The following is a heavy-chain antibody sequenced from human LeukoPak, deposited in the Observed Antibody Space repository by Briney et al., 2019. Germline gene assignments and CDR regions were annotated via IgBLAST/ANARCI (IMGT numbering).Heavy chain of an antibody. J-gene: IGHJ5*02. CDR3: ANLFTSRNWFDP. V-gene: IGHV1-69*05. CDR2: IIHIFGTA. CDR1: GGTFSSYA. Sequence: SVKVSCKASGGTFSSYAISWVRQAPGQGLEWMGGIIHIFGTASYAQKFQGRVTITTDESTSTSYMELSSLRSEDTAVYYCANLFTSRNWFDPWGQGTLVTVSS. D-gene: IGHD2-2*01.